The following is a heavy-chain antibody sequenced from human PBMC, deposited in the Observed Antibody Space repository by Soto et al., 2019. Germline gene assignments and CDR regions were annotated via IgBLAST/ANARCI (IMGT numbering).Heavy chain of an antibody. Sequence: QVQLVESGGGVVQPGRSLRLSCAASGFTFSGYAMHWVRQAPGKGLEWVASISYHGSRKYYADSVKGRLTISRDNSKNTIYLQINSLRPEDTAVFYCAREGFGDGLDVWGQGTTVTVSS. D-gene: IGHD3-16*01. CDR1: GFTFSGYA. CDR3: AREGFGDGLDV. J-gene: IGHJ6*02. CDR2: ISYHGSRK. V-gene: IGHV3-30-3*01.